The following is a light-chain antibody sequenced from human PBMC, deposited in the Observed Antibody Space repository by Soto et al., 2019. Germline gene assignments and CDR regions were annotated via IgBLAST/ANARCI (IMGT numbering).Light chain of an antibody. J-gene: IGKJ5*01. V-gene: IGKV1-39*01. Sequence: DIQMTQSPSSLSASVGDRVTITCRASESISRHLNWYQQKPGKAPNLLIYAASSLQNGVPSRFRGGGSGTDLTLIISNLQPEDFATYYCQQSYTTLSITFCQGTRLEIK. CDR1: ESISRH. CDR3: QQSYTTLSIT. CDR2: AAS.